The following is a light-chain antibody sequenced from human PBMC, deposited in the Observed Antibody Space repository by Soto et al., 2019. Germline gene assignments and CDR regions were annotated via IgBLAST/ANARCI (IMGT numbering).Light chain of an antibody. CDR2: AAS. J-gene: IGKJ2*01. CDR1: QSISSW. Sequence: DLQMTQSPSSVSASVGDRVTITCRASQSISSWLAWYQQKPGKAPKLLIYAASSLQSGVPSRFSGSGSETDFTLTISSLQAEDFATYYCQQDHSFPHTFGQGTKLEIK. CDR3: QQDHSFPHT. V-gene: IGKV1-12*01.